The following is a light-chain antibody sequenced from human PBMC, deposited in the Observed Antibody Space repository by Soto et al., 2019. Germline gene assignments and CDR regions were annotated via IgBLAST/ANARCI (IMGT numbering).Light chain of an antibody. J-gene: IGKJ2*01. CDR3: MQSTDWPPYT. Sequence: EVVMTQSPLSLPVTLGQPASISCRSSQSLAYIDGNTYLTWFHQRPDQSPRRLIYYVSNRDSGVPDRLSGSGSGTDFTLKISRVEAEDAGIYYCMQSTDWPPYTFGQGTKLEIK. V-gene: IGKV2-30*01. CDR1: QSLAYIDGNTY. CDR2: YVS.